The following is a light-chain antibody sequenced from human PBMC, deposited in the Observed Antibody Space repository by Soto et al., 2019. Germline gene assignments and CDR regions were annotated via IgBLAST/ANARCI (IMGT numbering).Light chain of an antibody. Sequence: IVMTQSPATLSVSPGERATLSCRASQSVGSNLAWYQQKPGQAPRLLIYGASTRATGIPARFSGSGSGTEFTLTISGLQSEDFAVYYCQQYNTWPIFGGGTKVEIK. CDR2: GAS. CDR3: QQYNTWPI. J-gene: IGKJ4*01. CDR1: QSVGSN. V-gene: IGKV3-15*01.